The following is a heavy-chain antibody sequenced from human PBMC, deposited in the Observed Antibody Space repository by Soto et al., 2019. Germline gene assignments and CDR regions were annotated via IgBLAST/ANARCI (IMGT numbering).Heavy chain of an antibody. CDR3: ARRPMYYYDCSGYKIWGMDV. Sequence: PSETLSLTCTVSGGYISSYYWSWVRQAPAKGLEWVSVIYSGGSTYYADSVKGRFTISRDNSKNTLYLQMNSLRAEDTAVYYCARRPMYYYDCSGYKIWGMDVWGQGTTVTVS. CDR2: IYSGGST. J-gene: IGHJ6*02. D-gene: IGHD3-22*01. CDR1: GGYISSYY. V-gene: IGHV3-53*01.